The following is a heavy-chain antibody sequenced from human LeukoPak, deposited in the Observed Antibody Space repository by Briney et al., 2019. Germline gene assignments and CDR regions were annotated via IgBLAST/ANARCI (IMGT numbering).Heavy chain of an antibody. CDR2: ISAYNGNT. V-gene: IGHV1-18*01. Sequence: ASVKVSCKASGGTFSSYAISWVRQAPGQGLEWMGWISAYNGNTNYAQKLQGRVTMTTDTSTSTAYMELRSLRSDDTAVYYCARVLEYYYDSSGYPDYWGQGTLVTVSS. CDR3: ARVLEYYYDSSGYPDY. J-gene: IGHJ4*02. D-gene: IGHD3-22*01. CDR1: GGTFSSYA.